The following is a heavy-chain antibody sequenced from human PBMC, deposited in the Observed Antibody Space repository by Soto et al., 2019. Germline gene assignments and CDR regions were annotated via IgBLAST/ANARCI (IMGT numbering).Heavy chain of an antibody. Sequence: GASVKVSCKASGGTFSSYAISWVRQAPGQGLEWMGGIIPIFGTANYAQKFQGRVTITADESTSTAYMELSSLRSEDTAVYYCAREAAAGTNYYFDYWGQGTLVTVSS. CDR3: AREAAAGTNYYFDY. CDR1: GGTFSSYA. D-gene: IGHD6-13*01. CDR2: IIPIFGTA. V-gene: IGHV1-69*13. J-gene: IGHJ4*02.